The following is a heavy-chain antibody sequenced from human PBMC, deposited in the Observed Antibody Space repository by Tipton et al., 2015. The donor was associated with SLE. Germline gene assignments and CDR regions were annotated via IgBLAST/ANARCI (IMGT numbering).Heavy chain of an antibody. CDR2: INHSGST. Sequence: TLSLTCAVYGGSFSGYYWSWIRQPPGKGLEWIGEINHSGSTNYNPSLKSRVTISVDTSKNQFSLKLSSVTAADTAVYYCARGAPTVTTGYYYYYGMDVWCQGTTVTVSS. CDR3: ARGAPTVTTGYYYYYGMDV. J-gene: IGHJ6*02. D-gene: IGHD4-17*01. V-gene: IGHV4-34*01. CDR1: GGSFSGYY.